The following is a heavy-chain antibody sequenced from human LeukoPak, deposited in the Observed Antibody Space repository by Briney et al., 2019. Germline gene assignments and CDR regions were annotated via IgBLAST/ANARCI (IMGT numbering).Heavy chain of an antibody. Sequence: PSETLSLTCIVSDDPIRNYYWSGIRQPPGKGLEWIGYIYYSGSTNYNPSLKSRVTISADTSKKQFSLNLRSVTAADTAVYYCARHVRFCSGGICHGPDYFDYWGQGTLATVSS. CDR1: DDPIRNYY. D-gene: IGHD2-15*01. V-gene: IGHV4-59*01. CDR2: IYYSGST. J-gene: IGHJ4*02. CDR3: ARHVRFCSGGICHGPDYFDY.